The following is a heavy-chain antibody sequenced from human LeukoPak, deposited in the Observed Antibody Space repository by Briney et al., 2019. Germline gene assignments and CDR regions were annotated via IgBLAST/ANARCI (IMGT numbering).Heavy chain of an antibody. CDR3: ANEYSKGDV. D-gene: IGHD4-11*01. V-gene: IGHV3-74*01. CDR2: IKTDGSTT. Sequence: PGGSLRLSCAGSGFIFSTYWMHWVRQAPGKGLAWVSRIKTDGSTTYYADSVKGRFTVSRDNAKNTLYLQMSSLRAEDTAIYYCANEYSKGDVWGQGTTVTVSS. CDR1: GFIFSTYW. J-gene: IGHJ3*01.